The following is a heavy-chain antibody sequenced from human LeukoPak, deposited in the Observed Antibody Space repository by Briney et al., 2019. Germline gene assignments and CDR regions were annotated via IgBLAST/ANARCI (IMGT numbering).Heavy chain of an antibody. CDR3: ARDSRGYSYGPDY. Sequence: PGGSLRLSCAASGFTFSSYSMNWVRQAPGKGLEWVSSISSSSSYLYYADSVKGRFTISRDNAKNALYLQMNSLRAEDTAVYYCARDSRGYSYGPDYWGQGTLVTVSS. CDR2: ISSSSSYL. D-gene: IGHD5-18*01. CDR1: GFTFSSYS. J-gene: IGHJ4*02. V-gene: IGHV3-21*01.